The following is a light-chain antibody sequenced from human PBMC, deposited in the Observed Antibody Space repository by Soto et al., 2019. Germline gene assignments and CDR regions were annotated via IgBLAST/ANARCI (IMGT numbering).Light chain of an antibody. J-gene: IGKJ1*01. CDR3: QQYGSSPWT. V-gene: IGKV3-20*01. Sequence: EIVLTQSAGTLSLSAGERATLSWRASQSISSTYLAWYQHKPGQAPRLLIYGAFSRATGIPDRFSGSGYGTDFTLTISRLETEDFAVYYCQQYGSSPWTFGQGTKVDIK. CDR1: QSISSTY. CDR2: GAF.